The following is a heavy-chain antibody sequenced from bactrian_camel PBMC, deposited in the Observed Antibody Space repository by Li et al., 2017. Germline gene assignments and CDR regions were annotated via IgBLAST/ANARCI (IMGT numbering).Heavy chain of an antibody. J-gene: IGHJ4*01. Sequence: HVQLVESGGASVQAGGSLRLSCVASGDTIGRYCMGWFRQIPDKEREGVATIDSDGLTSYADAVKGRFTISRDNAKNTLYLLMSSLRPEDTALYYCATDCSILSSGDILARGYMGQGTQVTVS. CDR2: IDSDGLT. D-gene: IGHD2*01. CDR1: GDTIGRYC. V-gene: IGHV3S55*01.